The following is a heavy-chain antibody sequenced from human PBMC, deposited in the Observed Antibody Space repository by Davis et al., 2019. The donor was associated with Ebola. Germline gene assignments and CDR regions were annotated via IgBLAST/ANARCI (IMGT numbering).Heavy chain of an antibody. CDR3: ARARTYYDFWSGYYGFDY. CDR1: GFTFSDYY. J-gene: IGHJ4*02. D-gene: IGHD3-3*01. CDR2: ISGSGSTT. Sequence: PGGSLRLSCAASGFTFSDYYMSWIRQAPGKGLEWVSYISGSGSTTYYADSVKGRFTISRDNAKNSLYLQMNSLRAEDTAVYYCARARTYYDFWSGYYGFDYWGQGTLVTVSS. V-gene: IGHV3-11*04.